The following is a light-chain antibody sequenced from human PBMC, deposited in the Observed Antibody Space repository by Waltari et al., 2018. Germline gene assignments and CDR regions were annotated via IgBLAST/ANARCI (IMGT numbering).Light chain of an antibody. V-gene: IGLV2-14*01. CDR2: EVT. CDR1: SSDGGGYKY. J-gene: IGLJ3*02. Sequence: QSALTQPASVSGSPGQSITISCTGSSSDGGGYKYVPWYQQHPGKAPKVMIYEVTHRPSGVSNRFSGSKSGNTASLTISGLQAEDEADYYCSSYTGRNSWVFGGGTKLTVL. CDR3: SSYTGRNSWV.